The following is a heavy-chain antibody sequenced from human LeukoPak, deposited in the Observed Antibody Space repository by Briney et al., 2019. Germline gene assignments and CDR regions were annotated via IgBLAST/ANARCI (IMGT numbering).Heavy chain of an antibody. CDR2: MGGGGGST. D-gene: IGHD2-15*01. CDR3: AKGRSRSGPDY. CDR1: GFTFSNYA. V-gene: IGHV3-23*01. Sequence: PGGSLRLSCAASGFTFSNYAMSWVRQAPGKGLEGVSAMGGGGGSTYYADSVKGRFTISRDNSKNTLYLQMNSLRAEDTALYYCAKGRSRSGPDYWGQGALVTVSS. J-gene: IGHJ4*02.